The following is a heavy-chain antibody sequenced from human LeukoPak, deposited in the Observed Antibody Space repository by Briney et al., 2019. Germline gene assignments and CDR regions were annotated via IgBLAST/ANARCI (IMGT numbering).Heavy chain of an antibody. J-gene: IGHJ4*02. V-gene: IGHV4-61*02. CDR2: IYTSGST. CDR1: GGSISSGSYY. Sequence: KPSQTLSLTCTVSGGSISSGSYYWSWIRQPAGKGLEWIGRIYTSGSTNYNPSLKSRVTISVDTSKNQFSLKLSSVTAADTAVYYCAREGREGYSYAPFDYWGQGTLVTVSS. CDR3: AREGREGYSYAPFDY. D-gene: IGHD5-18*01.